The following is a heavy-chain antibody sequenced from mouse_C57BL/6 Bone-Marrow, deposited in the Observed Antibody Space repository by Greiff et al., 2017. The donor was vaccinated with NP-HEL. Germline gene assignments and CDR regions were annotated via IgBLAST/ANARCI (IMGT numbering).Heavy chain of an antibody. D-gene: IGHD1-1*01. Sequence: VKLLESGAELVKPGASVKLSCKASGYTFTEYTIHWVKQRSGQGLEWIGRFYPGSGCIKYNEKFKDKATLTADKSSSTVYMDLSRLTSEASAVYVCASHGDYFGSSYGYFDVWGTGSTVTVSS. CDR2: FYPGSGCI. J-gene: IGHJ1*03. CDR3: ASHGDYFGSSYGYFDV. CDR1: GYTFTEYT. V-gene: IGHV1-62-2*01.